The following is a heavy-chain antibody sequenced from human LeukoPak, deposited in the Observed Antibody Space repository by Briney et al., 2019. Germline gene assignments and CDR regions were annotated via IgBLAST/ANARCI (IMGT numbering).Heavy chain of an antibody. CDR1: GFTFSTYS. V-gene: IGHV3-21*01. D-gene: IGHD3-16*01. CDR3: ARDLEGASHFDY. Sequence: GGSLRLSCAASGFTFSTYSMNWVRQAPGKGLEWVSSISSSSNYIYYADSVKGRFTISRDNAKNSLYLQMNGLRAEDTAVYYCARDLEGASHFDYWGQGTLVTVSA. J-gene: IGHJ4*02. CDR2: ISSSSNYI.